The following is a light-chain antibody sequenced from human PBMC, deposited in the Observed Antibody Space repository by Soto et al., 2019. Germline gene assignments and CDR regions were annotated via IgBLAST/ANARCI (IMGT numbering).Light chain of an antibody. V-gene: IGKV1-27*01. Sequence: DIQLTHSPSFLSASVGDRVTITCRASQGISNYLAWYQQKPGKVPKLLIYAASTLQSGVPSRFSGSGSGTDFTLTISSLQPEDVATYYCQKYNSAPRTFGQGTKVDIK. CDR3: QKYNSAPRT. CDR1: QGISNY. J-gene: IGKJ1*01. CDR2: AAS.